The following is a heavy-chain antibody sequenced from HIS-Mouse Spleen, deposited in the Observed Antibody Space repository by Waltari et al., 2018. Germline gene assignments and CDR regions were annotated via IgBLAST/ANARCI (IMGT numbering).Heavy chain of an antibody. D-gene: IGHD3-10*01. Sequence: QVQLVQSGAEVKKPGASVKVSCKASGYTFTGYYMHWVRQAPGQGLEWMGWINPNSGGTNYAQKFQGRVTMTREGSSSEAYMEVSRRRSDDTAVYYCARGLWFGEVRAYWGQGTLVTVSS. CDR1: GYTFTGYY. V-gene: IGHV1-2*02. CDR3: ARGLWFGEVRAY. CDR2: INPNSGGT. J-gene: IGHJ4*02.